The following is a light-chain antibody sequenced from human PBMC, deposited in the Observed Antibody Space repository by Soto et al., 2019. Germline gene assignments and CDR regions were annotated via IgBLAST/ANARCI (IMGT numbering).Light chain of an antibody. V-gene: IGKV3-20*01. CDR3: QQYGSSPTT. CDR1: QSVFNNH. Sequence: IVLTQSPGTLSLSPGERATLSCRASQSVFNNHIGWYQQKPGQAPRRLIFGASFRATGIPDRFSGSGSGTDLTLTISRLEPEDFEVYYCQQYGSSPTTFGQGTKVDIK. CDR2: GAS. J-gene: IGKJ1*01.